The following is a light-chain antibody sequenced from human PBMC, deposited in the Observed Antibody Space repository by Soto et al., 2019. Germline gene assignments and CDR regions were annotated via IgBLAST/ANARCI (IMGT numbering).Light chain of an antibody. J-gene: IGLJ2*01. CDR3: CSYANSNTLL. V-gene: IGLV2-23*02. Sequence: QSALTQPASVSGSPGQSITISCTGTSSDVGSYDLVSWYQQHPGTAPKLIIYEVTQRPAGLSNRFAGSTSGNTASLTISRLQAEDDSDYYCCSYANSNTLLFGGGTKLTVL. CDR2: EVT. CDR1: SSDVGSYDL.